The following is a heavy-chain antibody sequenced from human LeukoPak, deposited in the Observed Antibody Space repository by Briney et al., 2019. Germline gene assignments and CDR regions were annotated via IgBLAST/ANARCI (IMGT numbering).Heavy chain of an antibody. CDR3: ARLYYFGSGGHAFDI. CDR1: GYSFNSYW. J-gene: IGHJ3*02. CDR2: IDPSDSYS. D-gene: IGHD3-10*01. V-gene: IGHV5-10-1*01. Sequence: GESLKTSCKGSGYSFNSYWITWVRQMPGKGLEWMGRIDPSDSYSNFSPSFQGHVTISVDKSISTAYLQWSSLKASDTAMYYCARLYYFGSGGHAFDIWGQGTMVTVSS.